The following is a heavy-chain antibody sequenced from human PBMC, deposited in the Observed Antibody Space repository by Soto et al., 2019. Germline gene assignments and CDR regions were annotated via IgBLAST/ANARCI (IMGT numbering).Heavy chain of an antibody. D-gene: IGHD3-22*01. CDR3: VRGLGYIAS. Sequence: PSQTLSLTCAISGDSVSSNSAAWSWIRQSPSRGLEWLGRTYYRSKWYNDYAVSVKSRITINPDTSKNQFSLQLKFVTPEGTAVYYCVRGLGYIASCGQGTLVTVSS. V-gene: IGHV6-1*01. J-gene: IGHJ1*01. CDR2: TYYRSKWYN. CDR1: GDSVSSNSAA.